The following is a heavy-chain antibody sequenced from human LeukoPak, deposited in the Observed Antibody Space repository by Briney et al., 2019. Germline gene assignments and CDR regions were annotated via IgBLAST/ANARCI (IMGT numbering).Heavy chain of an antibody. V-gene: IGHV3-23*01. J-gene: IGHJ4*02. CDR2: VSDGGGNT. D-gene: IGHD2-15*01. CDR1: GFTFTTYA. Sequence: PGGSLRLSCVASGFTFTTYAMIWVRQPPGKGLEWVSAVSDGGGNTYYADSVKGRFTISGDNSKNTVYLQMNSLRAEDTAVYYCARGYCSGRSCYMWYSDYWGQGTLVTASS. CDR3: ARGYCSGRSCYMWYSDY.